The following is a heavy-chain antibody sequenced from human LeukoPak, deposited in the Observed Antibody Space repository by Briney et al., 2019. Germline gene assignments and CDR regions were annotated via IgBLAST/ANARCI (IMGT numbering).Heavy chain of an antibody. J-gene: IGHJ4*02. D-gene: IGHD4-17*01. CDR3: ARDAAANYGDYP. CDR2: IKQDGSEK. Sequence: PGGSLRLSCAASGFTFDDYGMSWVRQAPGKGLEWVANIKQDGSEKYYVDSVKGRFTISRDNAKNSLYLQMNSLRAEDTAVYYCARDAAANYGDYPWGQGTLVTVSS. V-gene: IGHV3-7*01. CDR1: GFTFDDYG.